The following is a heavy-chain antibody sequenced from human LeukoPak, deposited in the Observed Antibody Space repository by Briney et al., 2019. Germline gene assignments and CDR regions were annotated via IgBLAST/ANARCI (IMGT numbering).Heavy chain of an antibody. D-gene: IGHD6-13*01. J-gene: IGHJ4*02. V-gene: IGHV4-34*01. CDR3: ESGGYSSSWYGGY. Sequence: PSETLSLTCAVYGGSFSGYYWSWIRQPPGKGLEWIGEINHSGSTNYNPSLKSRVTISVDTSKNQFSLKLSSVTAADTAVYYCESGGYSSSWYGGYWGQGTLVTVSS. CDR1: GGSFSGYY. CDR2: INHSGST.